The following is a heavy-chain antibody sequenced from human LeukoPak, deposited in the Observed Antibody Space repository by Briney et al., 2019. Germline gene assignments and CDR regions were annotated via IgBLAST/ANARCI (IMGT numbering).Heavy chain of an antibody. J-gene: IGHJ6*03. CDR2: IYTSGST. D-gene: IGHD6-6*01. CDR1: GGSISSGSYY. CDR3: ARASGIAARSGPYYYYYMDV. V-gene: IGHV4-61*02. Sequence: PSETLSLTCTVSGGSISSGSYYWSWIRQPAGKGLEWIGRIYTSGSTNYNPSLKSRVTISVDTSKNQFSLKLSSVTAADTAGYYCARASGIAARSGPYYYYYMDVWGKGTTVTVS.